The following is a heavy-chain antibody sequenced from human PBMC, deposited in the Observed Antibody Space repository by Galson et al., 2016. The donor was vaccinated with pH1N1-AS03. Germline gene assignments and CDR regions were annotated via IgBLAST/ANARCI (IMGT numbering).Heavy chain of an antibody. CDR3: ARLTLSSGWPCDY. Sequence: QSGAEVKKPGDSLTISCQASGYIFTSFRIGWVRQMPGKGLEWMGIIYPDDSDTRYSPSFQGQVTISADKSISTAYLQWSSLKASDTAMYYCARLTLSSGWPCDYWGQGTLVTVSS. CDR1: GYIFTSFR. D-gene: IGHD6-19*01. J-gene: IGHJ4*01. CDR2: IYPDDSDT. V-gene: IGHV5-51*01.